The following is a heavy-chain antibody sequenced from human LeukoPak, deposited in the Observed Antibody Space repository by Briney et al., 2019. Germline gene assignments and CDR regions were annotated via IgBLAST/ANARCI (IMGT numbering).Heavy chain of an antibody. V-gene: IGHV3-9*01. D-gene: IGHD6-19*01. CDR2: ITWNSGTI. J-gene: IGHJ4*02. CDR3: ARIAVAGQHFDY. CDR1: GFTFDDFA. Sequence: PGGSLRLSCAASGFTFDDFAMHWVRQPPGKGLEWVSGITWNSGTIAYADSVKGRFTISRDNAKNSLYLQVNSLRAEDTAFYYCARIAVAGQHFDYWGQGTLVTVSS.